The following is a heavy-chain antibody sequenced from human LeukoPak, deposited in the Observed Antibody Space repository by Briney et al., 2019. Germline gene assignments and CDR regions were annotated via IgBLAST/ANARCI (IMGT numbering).Heavy chain of an antibody. J-gene: IGHJ4*02. CDR2: IHYSGST. Sequence: PSETLSLTCTVSGGSISSSSYYWGWIRQPPGKGLEWIGSIHYSGSTYYNPSLKSRVTISVDTSKNQFSLKLSSVTAADTAVYYCARQTGELTNYYFDYWGQGTLVTVSS. V-gene: IGHV4-39*01. D-gene: IGHD7-27*01. CDR3: ARQTGELTNYYFDY. CDR1: GGSISSSSYY.